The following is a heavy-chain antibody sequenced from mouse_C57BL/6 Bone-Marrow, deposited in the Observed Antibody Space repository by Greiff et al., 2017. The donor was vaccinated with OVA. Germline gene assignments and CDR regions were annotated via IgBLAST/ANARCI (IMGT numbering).Heavy chain of an antibody. CDR3: ARYKGRVAVDYFDY. CDR1: GFTFTNYY. D-gene: IGHD1-1*01. J-gene: IGHJ2*01. Sequence: EVKLQESGGSLVQPGDSLSLSCAASGFTFTNYYMSWVRQPPGKALEWLAFIRNKPNGSTTEYSASVKGRFTISRDNSQSILYLQMNALRAEDSATYYCARYKGRVAVDYFDYWGQGTALTVSS. CDR2: IRNKPNGSTT. V-gene: IGHV7-3*01.